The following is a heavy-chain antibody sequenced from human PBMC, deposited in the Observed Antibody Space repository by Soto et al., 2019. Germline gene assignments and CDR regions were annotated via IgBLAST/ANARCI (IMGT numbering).Heavy chain of an antibody. CDR1: GFTFSSYG. D-gene: IGHD3-22*01. V-gene: IGHV3-23*01. Sequence: GGSLRLSCAASGFTFSSYGISWIRLSPGKGLEGASVISYGGGTTYYADSVKGRFTISRDNSKNTLYLQMNSLRAEDTAVYYCAKNPGYYYDSTGYHFDYWGQGTLVTVSS. CDR3: AKNPGYYYDSTGYHFDY. J-gene: IGHJ4*02. CDR2: ISYGGGTT.